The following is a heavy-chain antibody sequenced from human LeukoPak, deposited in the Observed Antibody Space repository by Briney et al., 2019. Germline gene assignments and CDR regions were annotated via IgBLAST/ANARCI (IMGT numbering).Heavy chain of an antibody. CDR2: ISSNGGST. Sequence: GGSLRLSCSASGFTFSSYAMHWVRQAPGKGLEYVSAISSNGGSTYYADSVKGRFTISRDNSKNTLYLQMSSLRAEDTAVHYCVKPGATMVRGVLDYWGQGTLVTVSS. CDR1: GFTFSSYA. CDR3: VKPGATMVRGVLDY. D-gene: IGHD3-10*01. J-gene: IGHJ4*02. V-gene: IGHV3-64D*06.